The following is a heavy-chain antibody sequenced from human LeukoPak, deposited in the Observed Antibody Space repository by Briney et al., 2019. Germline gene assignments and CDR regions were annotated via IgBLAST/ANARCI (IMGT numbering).Heavy chain of an antibody. D-gene: IGHD5-24*01. CDR2: LYYGXST. Sequence: XXXWLXXSPXXXXXWIGSLYYGXSTXYNPSLKRRLTISVXXSKXXFSLKLTSVTAADTAVYYXXXXXXXATRFGYWGQGTLVTVSS. V-gene: IGHV4-38-2*01. CDR3: XXXXXXATRFGY. CDR1: X. J-gene: IGHJ4*02.